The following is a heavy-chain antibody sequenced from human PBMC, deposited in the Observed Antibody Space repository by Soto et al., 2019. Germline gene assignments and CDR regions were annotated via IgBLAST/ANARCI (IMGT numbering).Heavy chain of an antibody. D-gene: IGHD6-6*01. CDR3: ARERPDGARLDP. CDR1: GDSISSGDYY. CDR2: IYYSGST. J-gene: IGHJ5*02. Sequence: SETLSLTCAVSGDSISSGDYYWSWIRQPPGKGLEWIGYIYYSGSTYYNPSLKSRVTISVDTSKNQFSLKLSSVTAADTAVYYCARERPDGARLDPWGQGTLVTVSS. V-gene: IGHV4-30-4*01.